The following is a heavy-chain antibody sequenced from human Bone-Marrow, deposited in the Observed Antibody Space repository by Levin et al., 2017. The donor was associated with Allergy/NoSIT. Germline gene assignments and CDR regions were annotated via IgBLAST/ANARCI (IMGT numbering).Heavy chain of an antibody. D-gene: IGHD4-23*01. CDR2: TYYRSKWYS. Sequence: PSETLSLTCAISGDSVSSSSAAWIWIRQSPSRGLEWLGRTYYRSKWYSDYGESVESRISINPDTSKNQFSLQLSSLTPQDTAVYYCARDRGGGYFDYWGQGILVTVSS. CDR3: ARDRGGGYFDY. CDR1: GDSVSSSSAA. V-gene: IGHV6-1*01. J-gene: IGHJ4*02.